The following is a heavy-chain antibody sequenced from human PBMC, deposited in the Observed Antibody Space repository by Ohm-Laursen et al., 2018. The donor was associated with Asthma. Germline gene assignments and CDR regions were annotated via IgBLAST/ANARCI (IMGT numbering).Heavy chain of an antibody. CDR3: ASSSGSRSSHTVDY. CDR1: GASVSSDSFY. CDR2: VFSSWTT. V-gene: IGHV4-61*01. D-gene: IGHD2-2*01. J-gene: IGHJ4*02. Sequence: TLSLTCTVSGASVSSDSFYWSWIRQPPGKGLDWIGYVFSSWTTHYTASLKSRVTISIDKSKNQFSLKLSSVTAADTAVYYCASSSGSRSSHTVDYWGQGTLVTVSA.